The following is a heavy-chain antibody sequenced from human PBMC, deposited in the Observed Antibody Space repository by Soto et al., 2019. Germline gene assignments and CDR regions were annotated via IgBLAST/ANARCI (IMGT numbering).Heavy chain of an antibody. D-gene: IGHD6-13*01. CDR2: ISCSRGST. CDR3: AKGPPPPYSSTWYYFDS. J-gene: IGHJ4*02. Sequence: GGSLRLSCAASGFTFDDYAMHWVRQAPGKGLEWVSGISCSRGSTYYADSVKGRFTISRDNSKNTLYLQMDSLRAEDTAVYYCAKGPPPPYSSTWYYFDSWGQGILVTVSS. CDR1: GFTFDDYA. V-gene: IGHV3-23*01.